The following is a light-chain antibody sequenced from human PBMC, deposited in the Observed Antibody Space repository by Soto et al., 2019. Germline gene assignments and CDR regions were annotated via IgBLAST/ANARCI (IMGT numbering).Light chain of an antibody. J-gene: IGLJ7*01. CDR2: EVS. CDR1: SSDVGSHNI. V-gene: IGLV2-23*02. Sequence: QSALTQPASVSGSPGQSITISCTGTSSDVGSHNIVSWYQQHPGQAPNLMIYEVSKRPLGLSARFSASKSGNTASLTISGLHAEDEADYYCCSYGGSMAVFGGGTQLTVL. CDR3: CSYGGSMAV.